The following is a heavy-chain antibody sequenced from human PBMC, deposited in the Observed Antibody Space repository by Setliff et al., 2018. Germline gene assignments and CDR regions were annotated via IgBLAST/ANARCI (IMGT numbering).Heavy chain of an antibody. D-gene: IGHD3-22*01. V-gene: IGHV4-30-4*08. CDR3: ARESRYYYDNLGTLDY. J-gene: IGHJ4*02. CDR2: IYYSGST. CDR1: GGSISSGDYY. Sequence: SETLSLTCTVSGGSISSGDYYWSWIRQPPGKSLEWIGYIYYSGSTYYNPSLKSRVTISVDTSKNQFSLKLSSVTAADTAVYYCARESRYYYDNLGTLDYWGQGTLVTAPQ.